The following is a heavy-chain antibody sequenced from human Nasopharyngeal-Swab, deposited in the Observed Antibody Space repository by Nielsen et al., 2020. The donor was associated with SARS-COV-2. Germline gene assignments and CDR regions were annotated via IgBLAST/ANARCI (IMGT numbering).Heavy chain of an antibody. V-gene: IGHV3-48*02. CDR3: ARDPGLSGSYYFDY. D-gene: IGHD1-26*01. J-gene: IGHJ4*02. CDR1: GFTFSSYS. Sequence: GESLKISCAASGFTFSSYSMNWVRQAPGKGLEWVSYISSSSSTIYYADSAKGRFTISRDNAKNSLYLQMNSLRDEDTAVYYCARDPGLSGSYYFDYWGQGTLVTVSS. CDR2: ISSSSSTI.